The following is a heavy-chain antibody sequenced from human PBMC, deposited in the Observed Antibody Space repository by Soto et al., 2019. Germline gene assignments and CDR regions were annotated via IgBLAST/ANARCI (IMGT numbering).Heavy chain of an antibody. CDR3: ARSQGSSTSLEIYYYYYYGMDV. D-gene: IGHD2-2*01. Sequence: QVQLVQSGAEVKKPGSSVKVSCKASGGTFSSYAISWVRQAPGQGLEWMGGIIPISETTNYAQKFQGRVTITADESQSPAYMELSSLRSEDTAVYYCARSQGSSTSLEIYYYYYYGMDVLGQGPTVTVSS. J-gene: IGHJ6*02. CDR2: IIPISETT. V-gene: IGHV1-69*01. CDR1: GGTFSSYA.